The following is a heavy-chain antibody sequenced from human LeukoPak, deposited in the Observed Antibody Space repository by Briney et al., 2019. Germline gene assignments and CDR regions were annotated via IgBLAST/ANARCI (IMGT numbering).Heavy chain of an antibody. V-gene: IGHV1-18*01. CDR2: ISAYNGNT. Sequence: ASVKVSCKASGYTFSSYGISWVRQAPGQGLEWMGWISAYNGNTNYAQKLQGRVTMTTDTSTSTAYMELRSLRSDDTAVYYCARVVAVAGTLVGAYFDYWGQGTLVTVSS. CDR3: ARVVAVAGTLVGAYFDY. D-gene: IGHD6-19*01. CDR1: GYTFSSYG. J-gene: IGHJ4*02.